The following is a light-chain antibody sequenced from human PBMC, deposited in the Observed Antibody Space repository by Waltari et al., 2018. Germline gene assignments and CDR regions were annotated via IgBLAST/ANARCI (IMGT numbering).Light chain of an antibody. V-gene: IGKV1-5*03. CDR2: KAS. CDR3: QKYNSYPWT. Sequence: DIQMTQSPSTLSASVGDRVTITCRASQSISSWLDWYQQKPGKAPKLLIYKASSLESGVPSRCSGSGSGTEFTLTISSLQPDDFASYYCQKYNSYPWTFGQGTKVEIK. J-gene: IGKJ1*01. CDR1: QSISSW.